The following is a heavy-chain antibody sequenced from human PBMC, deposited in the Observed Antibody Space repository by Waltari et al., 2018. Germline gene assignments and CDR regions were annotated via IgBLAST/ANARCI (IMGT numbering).Heavy chain of an antibody. Sequence: DVQLVESGGDLVQPGGSLRLSCATSGISFSQYWLSWVRQSPGKGLEWVATRKHDGTDKYYVDSVKGRFTVSRDNAKSSLYLQMNSLRVEDTAIYYCARDQADGTIAYFEYWGQGTLVTVSS. J-gene: IGHJ4*02. CDR2: RKHDGTDK. CDR1: GISFSQYW. D-gene: IGHD6-13*01. CDR3: ARDQADGTIAYFEY. V-gene: IGHV3-7*01.